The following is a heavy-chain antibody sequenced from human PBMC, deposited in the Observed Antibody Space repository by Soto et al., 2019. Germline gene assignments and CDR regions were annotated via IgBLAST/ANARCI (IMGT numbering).Heavy chain of an antibody. CDR2: IYYSGST. CDR3: ARVRRGYSYGYYFDY. CDR1: GGSISSYY. Sequence: SETLSLTCTVSGGSISSYYWSWIRQPPGKGLEWIGYIYYSGSTNYNPSLKSRVTISVDTSKDQFSLKLSSVTAADTAVYYCARVRRGYSYGYYFDYWGQGTLVTVS. J-gene: IGHJ4*02. V-gene: IGHV4-59*01. D-gene: IGHD5-18*01.